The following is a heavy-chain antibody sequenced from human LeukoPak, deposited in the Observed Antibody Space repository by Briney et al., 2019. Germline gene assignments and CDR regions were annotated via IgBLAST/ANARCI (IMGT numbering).Heavy chain of an antibody. J-gene: IGHJ5*02. CDR3: ARHHKTIIVPDWFDP. CDR2: IYSGGST. D-gene: IGHD3-22*01. Sequence: PSETLSLTCSVFSDSITSRSYYWGWIRQPPGKGLEWIGSIYSGGSTYHNPSLKSRVTISMDTSKNQFSLKLRSVTAADTAVYYCARHHKTIIVPDWFDPWGQGTLVTVSS. V-gene: IGHV4-39*01. CDR1: SDSITSRSYY.